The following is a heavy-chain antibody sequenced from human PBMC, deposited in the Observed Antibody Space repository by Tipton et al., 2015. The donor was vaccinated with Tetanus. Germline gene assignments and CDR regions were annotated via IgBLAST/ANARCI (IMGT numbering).Heavy chain of an antibody. CDR2: INEDGSGN. D-gene: IGHD3-22*01. CDR3: ARGLTQNYYDPSGDGFDF. V-gene: IGHV3-7*01. J-gene: IGHJ3*01. CDR1: GFTFSRFW. Sequence: SLRLSCAASGFTFSRFWMTWGRQAPGKGLEWVANINEDGSGNYYVDSVKGRFTISRDNAGNSLFLQMNSLRVEDTAVYYCARGLTQNYYDPSGDGFDFWDQGTKVTVSS.